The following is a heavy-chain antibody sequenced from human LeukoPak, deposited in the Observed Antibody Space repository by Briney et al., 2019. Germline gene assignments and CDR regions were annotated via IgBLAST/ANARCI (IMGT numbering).Heavy chain of an antibody. V-gene: IGHV4-30-2*01. D-gene: IGHD1-26*01. Sequence: SETLSLTCTVSGGSISSYSWSWIRQPPGKGLEWIGYIYHSGSTYYNPSLKSRVTISVDRSKNQFSLKLSSVTAADTAVYYCARGIVPGAFDIWGQGTMVTVSS. CDR1: GGSISSYS. CDR2: IYHSGST. CDR3: ARGIVPGAFDI. J-gene: IGHJ3*02.